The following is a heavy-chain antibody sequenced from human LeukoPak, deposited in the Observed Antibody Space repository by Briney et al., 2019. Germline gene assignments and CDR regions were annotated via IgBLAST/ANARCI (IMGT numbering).Heavy chain of an antibody. J-gene: IGHJ4*02. V-gene: IGHV3-7*01. CDR3: ASRAGKPGNTPWCFDY. D-gene: IGHD1-7*01. Sequence: GGSLRLSCAASGFTFTNYWMTWVRQAPGRGPEWVANIRQDGSETNYVDSVRGRFTIARDNTKNSLYLQMTSLRGEDTAVYYCASRAGKPGNTPWCFDYWGQGALVTVSS. CDR1: GFTFTNYW. CDR2: IRQDGSET.